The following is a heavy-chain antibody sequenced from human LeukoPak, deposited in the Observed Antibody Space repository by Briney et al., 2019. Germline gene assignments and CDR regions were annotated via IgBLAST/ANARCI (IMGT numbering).Heavy chain of an antibody. CDR2: INPNSGGT. J-gene: IGHJ4*02. CDR3: ARSPIGAAGTVDY. V-gene: IGHV1-2*02. Sequence: ASVKVSCKASGYTFTGYYMHWVRQAPGQGLEWMGWINPNSGGTNYAQKFQGRVTMTRDTSISTAYMELSRLRSDDTAVYYCARSPIGAAGTVDYWGQGTLVTVSS. D-gene: IGHD6-13*01. CDR1: GYTFTGYY.